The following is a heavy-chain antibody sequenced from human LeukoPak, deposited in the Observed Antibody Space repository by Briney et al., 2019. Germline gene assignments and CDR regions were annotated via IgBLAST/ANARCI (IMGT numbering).Heavy chain of an antibody. D-gene: IGHD4-17*01. CDR1: GYSFTSYW. CDR3: ARLSTATTPGKSGSGNWFDP. CDR2: IYPGDSDT. V-gene: IGHV5-51*01. J-gene: IGHJ5*02. Sequence: GESLKISCKGSGYSFTSYWIGWVRQMPGKGLEWMGIIYPGDSDTRYSPSFQGQVTISADKSISTAYLQWSSLKASDTAMYYCARLSTATTPGKSGSGNWFDPWGQGTLVTVSS.